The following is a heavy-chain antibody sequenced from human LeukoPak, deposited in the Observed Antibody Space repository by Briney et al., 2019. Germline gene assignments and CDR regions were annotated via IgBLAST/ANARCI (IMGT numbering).Heavy chain of an antibody. D-gene: IGHD6-6*01. CDR3: AREHRPGFDP. J-gene: IGHJ5*02. CDR1: GGSFSGYY. CDR2: INHSGST. Sequence: PSETLSLTCAVYGGSFSGYYWSWIRQPPGKGLEWIGEINHSGSTNYNPSLKSRVTISVDTSKNQFSLKLSSVTAADTAVYYCAREHRPGFDPWGQGTLVTVSS. V-gene: IGHV4-34*01.